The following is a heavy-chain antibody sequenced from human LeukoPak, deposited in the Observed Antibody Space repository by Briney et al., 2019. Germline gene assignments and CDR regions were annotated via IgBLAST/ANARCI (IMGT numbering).Heavy chain of an antibody. V-gene: IGHV4-4*07. CDR3: ARDLGYGYYFYYYLDV. Sequence: SETLSLTCAVSGYSISSYYWTWIRQPAGKGLEYLGRIHASGNTYYNPSLNSRVAISIDTSKNQFSLKVSSVAAADTAVYYCARDLGYGYYFYYYLDVWGKGTTVTVSS. CDR2: IHASGNT. CDR1: GYSISSYY. D-gene: IGHD5-18*01. J-gene: IGHJ6*03.